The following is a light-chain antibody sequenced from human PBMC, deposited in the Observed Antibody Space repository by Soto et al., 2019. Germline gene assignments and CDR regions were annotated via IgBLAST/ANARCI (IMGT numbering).Light chain of an antibody. CDR2: SNN. CDR3: TSHAGSNNYV. V-gene: IGLV1-44*01. CDR1: SSNIGSNA. J-gene: IGLJ1*01. Sequence: QSVLTQPPSASGSPGQRVTISCSGSSSNIGSNAVNWYQQLPGTAPTLLIYSNNERPSGVPDRFSGSKSGTSASLTVSGLQAEDEADYYCTSHAGSNNYVFGTGTKVTV.